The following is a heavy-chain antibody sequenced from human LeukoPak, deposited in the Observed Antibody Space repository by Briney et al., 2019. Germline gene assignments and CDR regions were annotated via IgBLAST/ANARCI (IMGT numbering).Heavy chain of an antibody. Sequence: GRSLRLSCAASGFTFSSHALHWVRQAPGKGLEWVAVISSDGSYKYYADSVKGRFTISRDNSKNTLYLQMNGLIPEDTAVYYCARQYISGQWYFDYWGQGTLVTVSS. V-gene: IGHV3-30*04. CDR1: GFTFSSHA. CDR2: ISSDGSYK. D-gene: IGHD5-18*01. CDR3: ARQYISGQWYFDY. J-gene: IGHJ4*02.